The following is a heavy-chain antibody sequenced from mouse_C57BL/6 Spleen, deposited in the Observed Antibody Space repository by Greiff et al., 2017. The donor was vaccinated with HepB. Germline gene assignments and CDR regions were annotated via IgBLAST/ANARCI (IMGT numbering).Heavy chain of an antibody. CDR3: ARWGYYSNYDAMDY. CDR2: IYPGDGDT. V-gene: IGHV1-80*01. CDR1: GYAFSSYW. J-gene: IGHJ4*01. D-gene: IGHD2-5*01. Sequence: QVQLKESGAELVKPGASVKISCKASGYAFSSYWMNWVKQRPGKGLEWIGQIYPGDGDTNYNGNFKGKATLTADKSSSTAYMQLSSLTSEDSAVYFCARWGYYSNYDAMDYWGQGTSVTVSS.